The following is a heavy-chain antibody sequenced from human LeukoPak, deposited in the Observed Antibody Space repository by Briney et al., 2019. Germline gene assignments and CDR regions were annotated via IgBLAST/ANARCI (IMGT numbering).Heavy chain of an antibody. CDR2: VIHSGRT. CDR3: ARGILVMVYATFGY. CDR1: GGSFSDYY. J-gene: IGHJ4*02. Sequence: SDTLSPTCAVSGGSFSDYYWTWIRQTPGKGLEWIGEVIHSGRTNYNPSLESRVTISVDTSKNQFSLKLSSVTAADTAVYYCARGILVMVYATFGYWGQGTLVTVSS. D-gene: IGHD2-8*01. V-gene: IGHV4-34*01.